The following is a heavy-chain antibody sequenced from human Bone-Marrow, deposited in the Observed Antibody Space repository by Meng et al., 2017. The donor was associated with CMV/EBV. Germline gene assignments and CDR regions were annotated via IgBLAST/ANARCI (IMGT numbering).Heavy chain of an antibody. J-gene: IGHJ4*02. CDR1: GGSISSYY. D-gene: IGHD2-8*01. CDR2: IYYSGST. V-gene: IGHV4-59*01. Sequence: SETLSLTCTVSGGSISSYYWSWIRQPPGKGLEWIGYIYYSGSTNYNPSLKSRVTISVDTSKNQFSLRLSSVTAADTAVYYCARGTTATHGYYFDYWGQGTLVTGSS. CDR3: ARGTTATHGYYFDY.